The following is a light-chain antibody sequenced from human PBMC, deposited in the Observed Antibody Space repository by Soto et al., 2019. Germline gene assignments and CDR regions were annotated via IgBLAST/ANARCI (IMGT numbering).Light chain of an antibody. CDR3: QQYDTWPPLT. J-gene: IGKJ4*01. V-gene: IGKV3-15*01. Sequence: EIVMTQSPATLSVSPGERATLSCRASQNVGTKLAWYQQKPGQAPRLLIYGASTRATGFPARFSGSGSGTEFTLTISSLQSEDVAVYYCQQYDTWPPLTLGGGTKVEIK. CDR1: QNVGTK. CDR2: GAS.